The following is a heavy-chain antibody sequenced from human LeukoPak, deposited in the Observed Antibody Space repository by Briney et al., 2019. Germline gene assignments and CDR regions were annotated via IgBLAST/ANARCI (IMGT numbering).Heavy chain of an antibody. Sequence: GGSLRLSCAASGFTFSSYAVSWVRQAPGKGLEWVSAISGSGGSTYYADSVKGRFTISRDNSKNTLYLEVISLTAEDTAVYYCAKDDAWLRFGEWSQGTLVTVSS. CDR2: ISGSGGST. J-gene: IGHJ4*02. V-gene: IGHV3-23*01. D-gene: IGHD3-10*01. CDR1: GFTFSSYA. CDR3: AKDDAWLRFGE.